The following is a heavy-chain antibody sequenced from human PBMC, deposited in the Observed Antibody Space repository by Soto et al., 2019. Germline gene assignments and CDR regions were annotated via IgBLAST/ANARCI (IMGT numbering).Heavy chain of an antibody. D-gene: IGHD5-18*01. J-gene: IGHJ5*02. CDR2: ISYDENNR. CDR3: ARAMDAAMASKDNWFDP. Sequence: PGGSLRLSCAASGFTFRSYNMHWVRQAPGKGLEWVAVISYDENNRYYTDSVKSRFTISRDNSKNTLYLQVNSLGAEDTAVYYCARAMDAAMASKDNWFDPWGQGTLVTVSS. CDR1: GFTFRSYN. V-gene: IGHV3-30-3*01.